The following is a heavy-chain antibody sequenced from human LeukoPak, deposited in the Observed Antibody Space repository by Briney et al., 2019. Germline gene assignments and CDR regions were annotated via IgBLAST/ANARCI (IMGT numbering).Heavy chain of an antibody. CDR1: GDSITSYY. CDR3: ARGRPPHDYGTLFDY. Sequence: PSETLSLTCTVSGDSITSYYWSWIRQPPGKGLEWIGYIYYSGSTKYNPSLKSRVTMSVDTSKKQFSLKLSSVTAADTAVYYCARGRPPHDYGTLFDYWGQGTLVTVSS. V-gene: IGHV4-59*01. D-gene: IGHD4-17*01. J-gene: IGHJ4*02. CDR2: IYYSGST.